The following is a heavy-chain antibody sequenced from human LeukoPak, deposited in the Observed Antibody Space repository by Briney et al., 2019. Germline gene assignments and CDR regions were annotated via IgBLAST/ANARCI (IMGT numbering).Heavy chain of an antibody. CDR3: ARAVYGLVAFGI. J-gene: IGHJ3*02. CDR1: AGSINSGAYY. Sequence: PSQTLSLTCTVSAGSINSGAYYWSWIRQHPGKGLEWIGSIYYSARTFYTPSLKRRVTISGDTSKAQFSLKLNSVTAADTAVYYCARAVYGLVAFGIWGQGTMVTVSS. V-gene: IGHV4-31*03. CDR2: IYYSART. D-gene: IGHD2-15*01.